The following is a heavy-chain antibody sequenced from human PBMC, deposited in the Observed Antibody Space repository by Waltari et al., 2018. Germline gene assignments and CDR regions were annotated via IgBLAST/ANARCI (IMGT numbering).Heavy chain of an antibody. CDR2: IYHSGST. J-gene: IGHJ4*02. V-gene: IGHV4-38-2*01. D-gene: IGHD6-6*01. CDR1: GYSISSGYY. CDR3: ARHSSFRYFDY. Sequence: QVQLQESGPGLVKPSETLSLTCAVSGYSISSGYYWGWIRQPPGKGLEWIGSIYHSGSTYYNPSLKIRVTISVDTSKNQFSLKLSSVTAADTAVYYCARHSSFRYFDYWGQGTLVTVSS.